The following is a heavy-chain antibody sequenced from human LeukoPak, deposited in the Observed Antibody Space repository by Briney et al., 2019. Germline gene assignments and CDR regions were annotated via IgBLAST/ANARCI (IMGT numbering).Heavy chain of an antibody. CDR2: IYYSGST. CDR3: ARHIRYDFWSGYSGTPGAFDI. CDR1: GGSISSYY. J-gene: IGHJ3*02. Sequence: SETLSLTCTVSGGSISSYYWSWIRQPPGKGLEWIGYIYYSGSTNYNPSLKSRVTISVDTSKNQFSLKLSSVTAADTAVYYRARHIRYDFWSGYSGTPGAFDIWGQGTMVTVSS. D-gene: IGHD3-3*01. V-gene: IGHV4-59*08.